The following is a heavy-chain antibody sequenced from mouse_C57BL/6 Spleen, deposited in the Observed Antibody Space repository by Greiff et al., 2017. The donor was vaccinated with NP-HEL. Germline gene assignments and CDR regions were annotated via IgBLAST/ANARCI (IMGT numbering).Heavy chain of an antibody. CDR3: ATPPDDPYYFDY. Sequence: QVQLQQPGAELVKPGASVKLSCKASGYTFTSYWMHWVKQRPGQGLEWIGMIHPNSGSTNYNEKFKSKATLTVDKSSSTAYMQLSSLTSEDSAVYYCATPPDDPYYFDYWGQGTTLTVSS. CDR2: IHPNSGST. D-gene: IGHD2-3*01. J-gene: IGHJ2*01. CDR1: GYTFTSYW. V-gene: IGHV1-64*01.